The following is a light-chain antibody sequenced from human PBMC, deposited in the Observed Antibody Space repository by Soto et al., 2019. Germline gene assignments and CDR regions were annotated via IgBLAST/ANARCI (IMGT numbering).Light chain of an antibody. V-gene: IGKV1-5*03. CDR2: KAS. Sequence: EMEMTQSPSPLSGTEGECVTIPCRASQSISSWLAWYQQKPGKAPTLLIYKASSLESGVPSRFSGSGSGTEFTITISCLLADAVETYFCHQYNGYLLTFGQGTRVDIK. CDR1: QSISSW. CDR3: HQYNGYLLT. J-gene: IGKJ5*01.